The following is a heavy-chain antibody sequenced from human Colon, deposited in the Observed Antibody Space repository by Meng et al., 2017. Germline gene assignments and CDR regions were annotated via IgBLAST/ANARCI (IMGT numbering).Heavy chain of an antibody. CDR3: ARTNYGDYNWFDP. CDR1: GGSISSGGFY. D-gene: IGHD4-17*01. J-gene: IGHJ5*02. CDR2: IYYSGST. V-gene: IGHV4-31*03. Sequence: QVELQESGPGLVKPSQTLSLTCTVSGGSISSGGFYWSWIRQHPGKGLEWIGYIYYSGSTYYNPSLRSRVAISIDTSKNQFSLKLTSVTAADTAVYFCARTNYGDYNWFDPWGQGTLVTVSS.